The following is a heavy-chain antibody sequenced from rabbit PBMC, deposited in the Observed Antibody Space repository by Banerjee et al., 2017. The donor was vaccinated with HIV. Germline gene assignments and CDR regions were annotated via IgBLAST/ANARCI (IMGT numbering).Heavy chain of an antibody. D-gene: IGHD1-1*01. CDR3: ARVVYASSSGYDIPYSFNL. Sequence: QSLEESGGDLVKPGASLTLTCTASGFSFSSSYYMCWVRQAPGKGLEWIACIYAGSSGSTYYASGAKGRFTMSKTSATTVDLQMTSLTATDKANYFCARVVYASSSGYDIPYSFNLWGQGTLDTVS. CDR1: GFSFSSSYY. V-gene: IGHV1S40*01. J-gene: IGHJ4*01. CDR2: IYAGSSGST.